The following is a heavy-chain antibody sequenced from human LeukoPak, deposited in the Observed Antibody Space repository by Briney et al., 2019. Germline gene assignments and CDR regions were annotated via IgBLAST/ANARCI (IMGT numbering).Heavy chain of an antibody. CDR2: INSDGSST. J-gene: IGHJ5*02. CDR3: ARDRNWNFLPEFDP. Sequence: GGSLRLSCAASGFTFSSYWMHWVRQAPGKGLVWVSRINSDGSSTTYADSVKGRFTISRDNAKNALYLQMNSLRAEDTAVYYCARDRNWNFLPEFDPWGQGTLVTVSS. V-gene: IGHV3-74*01. D-gene: IGHD1-7*01. CDR1: GFTFSSYW.